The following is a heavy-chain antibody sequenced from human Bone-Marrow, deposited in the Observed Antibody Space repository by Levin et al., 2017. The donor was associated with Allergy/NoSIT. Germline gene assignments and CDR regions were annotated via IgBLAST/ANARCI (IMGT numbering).Heavy chain of an antibody. CDR3: TSGLVYLEGGTTPDY. CDR2: IRSKTSNFAT. Sequence: GESLKISCAASGLTFSGSAIHWVRQASGKGLEWIGRIRSKTSNFATEYAASVKGRFTISRDDSEYMAYLQMNSLRVDDSAVYYCTSGLVYLEGGTTPDYWGQGTLVTVSS. D-gene: IGHD1-26*01. V-gene: IGHV3-73*01. CDR1: GLTFSGSA. J-gene: IGHJ4*02.